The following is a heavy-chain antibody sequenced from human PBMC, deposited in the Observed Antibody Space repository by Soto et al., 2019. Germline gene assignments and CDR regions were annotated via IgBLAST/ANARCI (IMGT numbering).Heavy chain of an antibody. D-gene: IGHD3-10*01. CDR1: GGSISSYY. CDR3: AREGRNSDGSVYAFDY. J-gene: IGHJ4*02. Sequence: QVQLKESGPGRVKSSETLSLTCTVSGGSISSYYWTWIRQPAGKGLEWIGPLYLGGSTNYNPSLKSRVTVSLETSKSQFSLILRSATAADQAVYYCAREGRNSDGSVYAFDYWGQGTPVTVSS. V-gene: IGHV4-4*07. CDR2: LYLGGST.